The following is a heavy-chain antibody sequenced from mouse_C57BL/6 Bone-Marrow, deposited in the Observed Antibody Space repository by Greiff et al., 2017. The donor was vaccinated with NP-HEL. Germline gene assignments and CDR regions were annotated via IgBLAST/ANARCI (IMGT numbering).Heavy chain of an antibody. Sequence: QVQLQQSGAELAKPGASVKLSCKASGYTFTSYWMHWVKQRPGQGLEWIGYINPSSGYTKYNQKFKDKATLTAAKSSSTAYMQLSSLTYEDSAVYYCARARWVRRGYYYAMDYWGQGTSVTVSS. CDR1: GYTFTSYW. CDR3: ARARWVRRGYYYAMDY. CDR2: INPSSGYT. J-gene: IGHJ4*01. V-gene: IGHV1-7*01. D-gene: IGHD2-14*01.